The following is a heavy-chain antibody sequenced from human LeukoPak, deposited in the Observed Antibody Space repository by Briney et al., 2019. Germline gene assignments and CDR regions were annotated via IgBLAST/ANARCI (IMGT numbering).Heavy chain of an antibody. V-gene: IGHV4-38-2*01. CDR2: IFHSGIT. J-gene: IGHJ4*02. D-gene: IGHD2-2*01. CDR3: ARRISTRRGETCSSTSCYFDY. Sequence: SETLSLTCAVSGYSISSGYFCGWIRQPPGKGLEWIGSIFHSGITYYNPSLKSRITISVDTSKNQFSLKLSSVTAADTAVYYCARRISTRRGETCSSTSCYFDYWGQGTLVTVSS. CDR1: GYSISSGYF.